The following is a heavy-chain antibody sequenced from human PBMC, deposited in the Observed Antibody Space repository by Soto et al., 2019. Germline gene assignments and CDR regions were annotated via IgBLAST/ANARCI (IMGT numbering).Heavy chain of an antibody. Sequence: PSETLSLTCTVSGAAITNYYWSWIRQPPGKGLEWIGYVYYSGSPNYNPSLKSRVTISVDTSKDQVSLKLNSVTAADTAVYYCARHKGLDPWGQGTLVTVSS. CDR1: GAAITNYY. V-gene: IGHV4-59*08. J-gene: IGHJ5*02. CDR2: VYYSGSP. CDR3: ARHKGLDP.